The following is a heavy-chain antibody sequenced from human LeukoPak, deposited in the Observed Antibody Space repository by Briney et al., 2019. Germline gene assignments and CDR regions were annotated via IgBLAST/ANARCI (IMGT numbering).Heavy chain of an antibody. J-gene: IGHJ3*02. D-gene: IGHD6-19*01. CDR2: IYTSGST. Sequence: SETQSLTCTVSGGSISSYYWSWIRQPAGKGLEWIGRIYTSGSTNYNPSLKSRVTMSVDTSKNQFSLKLSSVTAADTAVYYCARDSGIAVAGRGRVQAFDIWGPGTLVTVSS. V-gene: IGHV4-4*07. CDR1: GGSISSYY. CDR3: ARDSGIAVAGRGRVQAFDI.